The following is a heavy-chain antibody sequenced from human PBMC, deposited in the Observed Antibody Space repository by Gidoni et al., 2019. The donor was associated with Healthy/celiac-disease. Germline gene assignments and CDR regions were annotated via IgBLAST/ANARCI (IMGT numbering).Heavy chain of an antibody. CDR2: IYYSGST. V-gene: IGHV4-39*01. J-gene: IGHJ3*02. CDR3: ASPLDYDSSGYYTVGAFDI. CDR1: GGSISSSSYY. D-gene: IGHD3-22*01. Sequence: QLQLQESGPGLVKPSETLSLTCTVSGGSISSSSYYWGWIRQPPGKGLEWIGSIYYSGSTYYNPSLKSRVTISVDTSKNQFSLKLSSVTAADTAVYYCASPLDYDSSGYYTVGAFDIWGQGTMVTVSS.